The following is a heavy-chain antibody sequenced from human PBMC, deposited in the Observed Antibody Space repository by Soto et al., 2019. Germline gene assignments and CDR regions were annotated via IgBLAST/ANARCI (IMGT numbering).Heavy chain of an antibody. CDR3: ARARRLENWFDP. D-gene: IGHD5-12*01. J-gene: IGHJ5*02. V-gene: IGHV4-4*07. Sequence: PSETLSLTCRVSGGSLCGDYSTWRRQPAGGGLEWIGRINSDGNTNYSPSLKSRVTMSVDPSRKHFSLNLTSVTAADTASYFCARARRLENWFDPWGPGTQVTVSS. CDR1: GGSLCGDY. CDR2: INSDGNT.